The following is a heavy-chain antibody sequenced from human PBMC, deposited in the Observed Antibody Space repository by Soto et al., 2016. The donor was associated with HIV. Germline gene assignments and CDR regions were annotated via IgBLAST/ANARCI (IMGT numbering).Heavy chain of an antibody. CDR3: AREVDHSNARSLSDYYMDV. D-gene: IGHD4-4*01. CDR2: IIPILGIT. CDR1: GGTFSTDA. Sequence: QVQLVQSGAEVKKPGSSVKVSCKASGGTFSTDAISWVRQAPGQGLEWMGGIIPILGITNYAQKFQGRVTIIADKSTSTAYMELSSLRSEDTAVYYCAREVDHSNARSLSDYYMDVWGKGTTVTVSS. J-gene: IGHJ6*03. V-gene: IGHV1-69*10.